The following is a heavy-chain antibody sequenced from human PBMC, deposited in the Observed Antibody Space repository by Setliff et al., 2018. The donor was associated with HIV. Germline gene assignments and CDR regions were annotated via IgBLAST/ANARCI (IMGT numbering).Heavy chain of an antibody. Sequence: SVKVSCKASGDIFSRYGISWVRQAPGQGLEWMGGIIPIYGTANSAQKFQGRVTITRNTSINTAYMELSSLRSEDTAVYYCARGYLISGTQKSYYMDVWGKGTTVTVSS. CDR2: IIPIYGTA. D-gene: IGHD1-26*01. CDR1: GDIFSRYG. CDR3: ARGYLISGTQKSYYMDV. J-gene: IGHJ6*03. V-gene: IGHV1-69*05.